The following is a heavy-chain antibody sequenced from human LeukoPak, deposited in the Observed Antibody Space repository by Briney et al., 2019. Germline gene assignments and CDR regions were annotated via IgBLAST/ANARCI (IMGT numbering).Heavy chain of an antibody. J-gene: IGHJ4*02. Sequence: SETLSLTRAVYGGSFSGYYWSWIRQPPGKGLEWIGEINHSGSTNYNPSLKSRVTISVDTSKNQFSLKLSSVTAADTAVYYCARGYGDYYFDYWGQGTLVTVSS. V-gene: IGHV4-34*01. CDR1: GGSFSGYY. CDR3: ARGYGDYYFDY. D-gene: IGHD4-17*01. CDR2: INHSGST.